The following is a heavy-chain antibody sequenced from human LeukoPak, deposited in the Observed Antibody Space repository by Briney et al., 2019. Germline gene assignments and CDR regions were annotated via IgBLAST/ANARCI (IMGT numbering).Heavy chain of an antibody. CDR2: IGTAGDT. CDR1: GFTFSSYD. D-gene: IGHD6-13*01. V-gene: IGHV3-13*01. Sequence: PGGSLRLSCAASGFTFSSYDMHWVRQATGKGLEWVSAIGTAGDTYYPGSVKGRFTISRENAKNSLYLQMNSLRAEDTAVHYCARGDPQQQLVRDYYYGMDVWGQGTTVTVYS. CDR3: ARGDPQQQLVRDYYYGMDV. J-gene: IGHJ6*02.